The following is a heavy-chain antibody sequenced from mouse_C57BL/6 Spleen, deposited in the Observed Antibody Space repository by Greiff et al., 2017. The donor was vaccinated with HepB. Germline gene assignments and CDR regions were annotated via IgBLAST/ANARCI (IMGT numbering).Heavy chain of an antibody. CDR2: IYPGDGDT. J-gene: IGHJ2*01. V-gene: IGHV1-82*01. CDR1: GYAFSSSW. Sequence: VKLMESGPELVKPGASVKISCKASGYAFSSSWMNWVKQRPGKGLEWIGRIYPGDGDTNYNGKFKGKATLTADKASSTAYMQLSSLTSEDSAVYFCARDDGSSAYYFDYWGQGTTLTVSS. CDR3: ARDDGSSAYYFDY. D-gene: IGHD1-1*01.